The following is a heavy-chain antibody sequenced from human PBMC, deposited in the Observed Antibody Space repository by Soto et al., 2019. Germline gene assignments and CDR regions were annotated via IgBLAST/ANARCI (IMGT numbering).Heavy chain of an antibody. CDR3: ARGRLGGDCYPLDY. V-gene: IGHV4-34*01. CDR1: GGSFSGYY. J-gene: IGHJ4*02. D-gene: IGHD2-21*02. CDR2: INHSGST. Sequence: SETLSLTCAVYGGSFSGYYWSWIRQPPGNGLEWIGEINHSGSTNYNPSLKSRVTISVDTSKNQFSLKLSSVTAADTAVYYCARGRLGGDCYPLDYWGQGTLVTVSS.